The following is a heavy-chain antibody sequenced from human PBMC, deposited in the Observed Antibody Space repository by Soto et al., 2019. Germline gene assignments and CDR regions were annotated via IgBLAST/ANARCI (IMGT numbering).Heavy chain of an antibody. CDR3: AREAAGYYYYYYYMDV. CDR2: MNPNSGNT. D-gene: IGHD6-13*01. J-gene: IGHJ6*03. Sequence: EASVKVSCKASGYTFTSYDINWVRQATGQGLEWMGWMNPNSGNTGYAQKFQGRVTMTRNTSISTAYMELSSLRSEDTAVYYCAREAAGYYYYYYYMDVWGKGTTVTVSS. V-gene: IGHV1-8*01. CDR1: GYTFTSYD.